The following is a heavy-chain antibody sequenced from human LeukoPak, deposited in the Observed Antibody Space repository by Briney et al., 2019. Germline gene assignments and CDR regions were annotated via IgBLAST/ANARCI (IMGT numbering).Heavy chain of an antibody. CDR2: ISYDGSNK. CDR1: GFTFSSYA. V-gene: IGHV3-30-3*01. Sequence: GGSLRLSCAASGFTFSSYAMHWVRQAPGKGLEGVAVISYDGSNKYYADSVKGRFTISRDNSKNTLYLQMNSLRAEDTAVYYCARGDWTVTTIIIRQWGQGTLVTVSS. CDR3: ARGDWTVTTIIIRQ. D-gene: IGHD4-17*01. J-gene: IGHJ4*02.